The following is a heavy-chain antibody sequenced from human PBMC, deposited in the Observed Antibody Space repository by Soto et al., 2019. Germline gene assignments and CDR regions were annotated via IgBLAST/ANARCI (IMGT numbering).Heavy chain of an antibody. CDR2: IGGTSGST. Sequence: EVQLLESGGGLVQPGGSLRHSCAASGFTFSNFVMGWVRRAPGKGLQWVSAIGGTSGSTYYADSVKGRFTISRDNSKDTLSLQMNSPGAEDSALYYCAKRRGEGYFDLWGRGTLVTVSS. V-gene: IGHV3-23*01. D-gene: IGHD3-10*01. CDR1: GFTFSNFV. J-gene: IGHJ2*01. CDR3: AKRRGEGYFDL.